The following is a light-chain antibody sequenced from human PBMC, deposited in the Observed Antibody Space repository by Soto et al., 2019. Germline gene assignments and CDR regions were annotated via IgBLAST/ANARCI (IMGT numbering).Light chain of an antibody. Sequence: EIVMTQSPDSLAVSLGERATINCKSSRTVLFNSNNKNYLAWYQQKPGQPPKLLIYWASTRESGVPDRFSGSGSGTDFTLTISSLQAEDVAVYYCQQYYGTPYTFGQGTKLAIK. CDR1: RTVLFNSNNKNY. CDR3: QQYYGTPYT. V-gene: IGKV4-1*01. J-gene: IGKJ2*01. CDR2: WAS.